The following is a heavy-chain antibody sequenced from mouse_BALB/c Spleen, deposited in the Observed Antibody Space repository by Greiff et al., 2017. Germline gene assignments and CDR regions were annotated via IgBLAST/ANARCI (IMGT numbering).Heavy chain of an antibody. CDR3: AYGNYGY. Sequence: EVQGVESGGGLVQPGGSRKLSCAASGFTFSSFGMHWVRQAPEKGLEWVAYISSGSSTIYYADTVKGRFTISRDNPKNTLFLQMTSLRSEDTAMYYCAYGNYGYWGQGTTLTVSS. CDR2: ISSGSSTI. V-gene: IGHV5-17*02. D-gene: IGHD2-1*01. CDR1: GFTFSSFG. J-gene: IGHJ2*01.